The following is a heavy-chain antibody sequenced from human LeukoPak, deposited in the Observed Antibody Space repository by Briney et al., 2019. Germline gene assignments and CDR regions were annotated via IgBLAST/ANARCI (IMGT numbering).Heavy chain of an antibody. CDR2: IIPIFGTA. CDR3: ARSIVVVPAAPTPYYYYYMDV. D-gene: IGHD2-2*01. CDR1: GGTFSSYA. V-gene: IGHV1-69*06. J-gene: IGHJ6*03. Sequence: GAPVKVSCKASGGTFSSYAISWVRQAPGQGLEWMGGIIPIFGTANYAQKFQGRVTITADKSTSTAYMELSSLRSEDTAVYYCARSIVVVPAAPTPYYYYYMDVWGKGTTVTVSS.